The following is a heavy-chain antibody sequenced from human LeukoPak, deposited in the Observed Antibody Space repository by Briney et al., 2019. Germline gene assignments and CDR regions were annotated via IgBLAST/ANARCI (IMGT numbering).Heavy chain of an antibody. CDR1: GFTFSIYG. Sequence: PGGSLRLSCAASGFTFSIYGMSLVRQAPGKGLEWGAALSGDSTYIYYIDSVKGRFTISRDNSKNTLFLQMNSLRNDDTAIYYCVRANFVDANSVGYWGHGTLVTVSS. D-gene: IGHD4/OR15-4a*01. J-gene: IGHJ4*01. V-gene: IGHV3-23*01. CDR3: VRANFVDANSVGY. CDR2: LSGDSTYI.